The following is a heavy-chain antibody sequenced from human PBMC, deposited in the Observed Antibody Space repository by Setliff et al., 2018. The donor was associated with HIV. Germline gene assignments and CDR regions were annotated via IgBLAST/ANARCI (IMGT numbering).Heavy chain of an antibody. CDR2: INQSGNT. Sequence: SETLSLTCAVYGGSLSGYYWSWVRQSPGRGLEWIGEINQSGNTNFNPSLKSRLIISVDTSKSHFSLKLTSVTAADTALYYCAREGGQGYSGSGSFYHRNFDLWGRGTLVTVSS. CDR1: GGSLSGYY. CDR3: AREGGQGYSGSGSFYHRNFDL. D-gene: IGHD3-10*01. J-gene: IGHJ2*01. V-gene: IGHV4-34*01.